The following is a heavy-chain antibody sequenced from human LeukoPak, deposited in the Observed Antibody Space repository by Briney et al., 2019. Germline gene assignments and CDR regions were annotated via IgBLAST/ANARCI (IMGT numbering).Heavy chain of an antibody. Sequence: GASVKVSCKASGYTFTSYGISWVRQAPGQGLEWMGWISAYNGNTNYAQKLQGRVTTTTDTSTSTAYMELRSLRSDDTAVYYCARERVSAGLGHCSGSSCYSGIDAFDIWGQGTMVTVSS. D-gene: IGHD2-15*01. CDR3: ARERVSAGLGHCSGSSCYSGIDAFDI. CDR1: GYTFTSYG. V-gene: IGHV1-18*01. J-gene: IGHJ3*02. CDR2: ISAYNGNT.